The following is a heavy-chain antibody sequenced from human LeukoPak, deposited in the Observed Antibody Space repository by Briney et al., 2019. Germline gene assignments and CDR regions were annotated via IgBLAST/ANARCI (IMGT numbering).Heavy chain of an antibody. J-gene: IGHJ4*02. CDR3: ATIDTAMVSFDY. CDR2: IYTSGST. Sequence: SETLSLTCTVSGGSISSGSYYWSWIRQPAGKGLEWIGRIYTSGSTNYNPSLKSRVTISVDTSKNQFSLKLSSVTAADTAVYYCATIDTAMVSFDYWGQGTLVTVSS. D-gene: IGHD5-18*01. V-gene: IGHV4-61*02. CDR1: GGSISSGSYY.